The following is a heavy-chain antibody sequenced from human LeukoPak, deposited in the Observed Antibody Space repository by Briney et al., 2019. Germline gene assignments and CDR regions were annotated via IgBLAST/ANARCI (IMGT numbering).Heavy chain of an antibody. CDR3: AKDPRRYSRTGGYFDY. D-gene: IGHD6-13*01. CDR1: GFIFSNYG. V-gene: IGHV3-30*02. CDR2: IRYDGNIK. Sequence: GGSLRLSCAASGFIFSNYGMHWVRQAPGKGLEWVAFIRYDGNIKYYADSVKGRFTISRDNSKNTLYLQMISLRTEDTAVYYCAKDPRRYSRTGGYFDYWGQGTLVTVSS. J-gene: IGHJ4*02.